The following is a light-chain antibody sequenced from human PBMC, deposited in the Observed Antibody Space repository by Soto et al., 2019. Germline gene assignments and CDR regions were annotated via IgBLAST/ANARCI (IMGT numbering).Light chain of an antibody. Sequence: DIQMTQSPSSVSASIGDRVTITCRASQIIGSWLAWYQQKPGIAPTLLIYAASSLQSGVPSRFSGSGSGSDFTLTITSLQAEDSVTYYCQQANSFPFTFGPGTKVDIK. CDR1: QIIGSW. J-gene: IGKJ3*01. CDR2: AAS. CDR3: QQANSFPFT. V-gene: IGKV1-12*02.